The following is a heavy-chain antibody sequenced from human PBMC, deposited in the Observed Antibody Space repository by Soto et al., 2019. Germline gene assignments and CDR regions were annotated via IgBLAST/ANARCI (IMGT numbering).Heavy chain of an antibody. V-gene: IGHV3-7*01. CDR2: IKQDGSEK. D-gene: IGHD3-16*01. CDR3: ERPALREHLDY. J-gene: IGHJ4*02. Sequence: GGSLRLSCVASGFTFTNYWMTWVRQAPGKGLEWVANIKQDGSEKQFVDSVKGRFTISRDNAKNSLYLQMNSLRAEDTAVYYCERPALREHLDYWGQGALVTVSS. CDR1: GFTFTNYW.